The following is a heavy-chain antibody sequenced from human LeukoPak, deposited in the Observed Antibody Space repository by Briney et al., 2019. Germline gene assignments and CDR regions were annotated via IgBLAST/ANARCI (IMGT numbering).Heavy chain of an antibody. CDR3: ARERRIAAADTLAFDI. CDR2: ISGSGGST. V-gene: IGHV3-23*01. Sequence: GGSLRLSCAASEFTFSSYGMSWVRQAPGKGLEWVSSISGSGGSTYYADSVKGRFTISRDNSKNTLYLQMNSLRAEDTAVYYCARERRIAAADTLAFDIWGQGTMVTVSS. CDR1: EFTFSSYG. D-gene: IGHD6-13*01. J-gene: IGHJ3*02.